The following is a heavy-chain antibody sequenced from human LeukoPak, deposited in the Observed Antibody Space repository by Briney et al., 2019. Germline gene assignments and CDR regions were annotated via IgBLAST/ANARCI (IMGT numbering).Heavy chain of an antibody. CDR1: GGTCSSYA. CDR3: ARQGEMATTDY. D-gene: IGHD5-24*01. CDR2: IIPIFGTA. Sequence: ASVKVSCKASGGTCSSYAISWVRQAPGQGLVWMGGIIPIFGTANYAQKFQGRVTITADESTSTAYMELSSLRSEDTAVYYCARQGEMATTDYWGQGTLVTVSS. J-gene: IGHJ4*02. V-gene: IGHV1-69*13.